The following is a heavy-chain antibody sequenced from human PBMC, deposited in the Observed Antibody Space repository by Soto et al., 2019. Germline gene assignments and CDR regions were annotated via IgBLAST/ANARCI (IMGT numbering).Heavy chain of an antibody. CDR3: VRGGASGYGLYWYFDL. V-gene: IGHV3-13*01. J-gene: IGHJ2*01. Sequence: EVQLVESGGGLVQPGGSLRLSCAASGFTFSNHHMHWVHQATGKGLEWVSGIGTVDDTYYPGSVKGRFIISRENAKNSLYVQMNSLRAEDTAVYYCVRGGASGYGLYWYFDLWGRGTLVTVSS. D-gene: IGHD5-12*01. CDR2: IGTVDDT. CDR1: GFTFSNHH.